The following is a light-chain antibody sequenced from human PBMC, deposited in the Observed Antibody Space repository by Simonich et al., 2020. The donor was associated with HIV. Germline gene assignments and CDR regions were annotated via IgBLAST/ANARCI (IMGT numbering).Light chain of an antibody. V-gene: IGKV4-1*01. CDR3: QQYYSTPPT. CDR2: WAS. CDR1: QSVLYSSNTKNY. J-gene: IGKJ1*01. Sequence: DIVMTQSPDSLAVSLGERATINYKSSQSVLYSSNTKNYLAWYQQKPGQPPKLLIYWASTRESGVPDLFSGSGSGTDFTLTISSLQAEDVAVYYCQQYYSTPPTFGQGTKVEIK.